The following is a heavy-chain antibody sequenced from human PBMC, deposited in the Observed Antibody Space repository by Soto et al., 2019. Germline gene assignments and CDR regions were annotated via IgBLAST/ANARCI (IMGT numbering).Heavy chain of an antibody. CDR3: ARDPENYDILTGYWLGRGYFDY. CDR1: GYTFTSYA. J-gene: IGHJ4*02. V-gene: IGHV1-3*01. Sequence: ASVKVSCKASGYTFTSYAMHWVRQAPGQRLEWMGWINAGNGNTKYSQKFQGRVTITRDTSASTAYMELSSLRSEDTAVYYCARDPENYDILTGYWLGRGYFDYWGQGTLVTVSS. CDR2: INAGNGNT. D-gene: IGHD3-9*01.